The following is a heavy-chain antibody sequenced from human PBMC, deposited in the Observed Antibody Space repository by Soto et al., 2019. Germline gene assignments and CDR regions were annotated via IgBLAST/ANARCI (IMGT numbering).Heavy chain of an antibody. J-gene: IGHJ4*02. D-gene: IGHD3-16*01. CDR1: GGSISRGGYY. CDR2: IYYSGST. Sequence: SETLSLTCTVSGGSISRGGYYWSWMRQHPGKGLEWIGNIYYSGSTYYNPSLKSRVTISVDTSKNQFSLKVNSVTAADTAVYYCARSLGDYVWGSYQFDYWGQGTLVTVS. CDR3: ARSLGDYVWGSYQFDY. V-gene: IGHV4-31*03.